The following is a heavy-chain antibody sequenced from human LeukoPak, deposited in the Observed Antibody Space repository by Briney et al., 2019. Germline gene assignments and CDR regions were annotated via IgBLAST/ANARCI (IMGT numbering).Heavy chain of an antibody. CDR3: ARGGVDYYGSGTYYLMYYFDY. CDR2: ISGSGGST. J-gene: IGHJ4*02. CDR1: GFTFSSYA. D-gene: IGHD3-10*01. V-gene: IGHV3-23*01. Sequence: GGSLRLSCAASGFTFSSYAMSWVRQAPGKGLEWVSAISGSGGSTYYADSVKGRFTISRDDPHNTLYLQMNSLRAEDTAVYFCARGGVDYYGSGTYYLMYYFDYWGQGALVTVSS.